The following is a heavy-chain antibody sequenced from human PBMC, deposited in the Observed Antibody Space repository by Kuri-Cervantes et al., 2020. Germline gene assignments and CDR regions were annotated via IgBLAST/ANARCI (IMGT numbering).Heavy chain of an antibody. V-gene: IGHV3-66*01. CDR3: ARDRVLRFSGGFGGYYGMDV. J-gene: IGHJ6*02. D-gene: IGHD3-3*01. Sequence: GESLKISCAASGFTVSSNYMSWVRQAPGKGLEWVSVIYSGGSTYYADSVKGRFTISRDNSKTTLYLQMNSLRAEDTAVYYCARDRVLRFSGGFGGYYGMDVWGQGTTVTVSS. CDR2: IYSGGST. CDR1: GFTVSSNY.